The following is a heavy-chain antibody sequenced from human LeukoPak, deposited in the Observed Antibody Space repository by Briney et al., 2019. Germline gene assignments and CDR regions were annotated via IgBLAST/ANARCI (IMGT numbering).Heavy chain of an antibody. CDR1: GYSFNTYG. CDR2: ISPYNGNT. D-gene: IGHD2-15*01. CDR3: AREELRGPTILPN. J-gene: IGHJ4*02. Sequence: GASVKVSCKASGYSFNTYGISWVRQAPGQGLEWMGWISPYNGNTNYVQSLQGRVTMTTDTSTTTVYMELRSLTADDTAVYYCAREELRGPTILPNWGQGTLVTVSS. V-gene: IGHV1-18*01.